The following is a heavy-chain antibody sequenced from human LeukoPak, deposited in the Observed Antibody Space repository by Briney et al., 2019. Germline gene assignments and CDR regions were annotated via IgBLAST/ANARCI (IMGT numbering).Heavy chain of an antibody. CDR2: INTDGSST. D-gene: IGHD3-10*01. CDR3: AREGVTISGRDYYYYMDV. CDR1: GFTFSSYW. J-gene: IGHJ6*03. Sequence: GGSLRLSCAASGFTFSSYWMHWVRQAPGKGLVWVSRINTDGSSTSYADSVKGRFTISRDNAKNTLYLQMNSLRAEDTAVYYCAREGVTISGRDYYYYMDVWGKGTTVTVSS. V-gene: IGHV3-74*01.